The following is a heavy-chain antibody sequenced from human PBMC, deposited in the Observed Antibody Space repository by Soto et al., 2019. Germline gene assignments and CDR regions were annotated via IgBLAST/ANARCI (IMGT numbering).Heavy chain of an antibody. CDR3: VKRFEGGYDY. V-gene: IGHV3-64D*08. CDR1: GFTFSIYA. Sequence: EVQLVESGGDLVQPGGSLRLSCSASGFTFSIYAMHWIRQAPGKGLEYVSSITPNGVNTYYADSVKGRFTISRDNSRETLYLQMSSLRIEDTAVYYCVKRFEGGYDYWGQGTLVTVSS. J-gene: IGHJ4*02. D-gene: IGHD3-16*01. CDR2: ITPNGVNT.